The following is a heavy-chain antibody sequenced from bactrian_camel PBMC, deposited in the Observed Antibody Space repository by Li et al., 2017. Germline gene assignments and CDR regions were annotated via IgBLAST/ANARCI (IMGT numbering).Heavy chain of an antibody. J-gene: IGHJ4*01. CDR2: TDTDGTR. V-gene: IGHV3S53*01. CDR1: GFLMRGAC. CDR3: AADLLLMRPLEASEYQY. D-gene: IGHD8*01. Sequence: HVQLVESGGDLVQPGESLRLSCEVSGFLMRGACMAWYRQVPGKERELVADTDTDGTRNYDDSVKGRFTISKDNAKNTLYLQMNSLKPEDTAMYYCAADLLLMRPLEASEYQYWGQGTQVT.